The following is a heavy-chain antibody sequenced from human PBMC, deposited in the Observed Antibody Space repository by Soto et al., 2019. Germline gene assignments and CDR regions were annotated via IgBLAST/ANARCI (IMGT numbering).Heavy chain of an antibody. CDR2: IYYNGNT. D-gene: IGHD2-15*01. V-gene: IGHV4-59*01. CDR1: GGSISSYY. J-gene: IGHJ4*02. CDR3: ARYHCSSGNCQLLDY. Sequence: QVQLQESGPGLVKPSETLSLTCTVSGGSISSYYWSWIRQPPGKALEWIGCIYYNGNTNYNPSLKSRVTILVDTSKNQFSLKLRSVTVADTAVYYCARYHCSSGNCQLLDYWGQGTLVTVSS.